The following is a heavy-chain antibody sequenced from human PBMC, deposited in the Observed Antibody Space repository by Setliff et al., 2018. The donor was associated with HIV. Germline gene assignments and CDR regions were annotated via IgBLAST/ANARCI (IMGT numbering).Heavy chain of an antibody. CDR1: GFPVRSHF. CDR2: ISIGSGGAI. Sequence: GGFLRLSCAASGFPVRSHFVSWVRQAPGRGLEWVSSISIGSGGAIDYADSVQGRFTISRDNSKNSLYLQMNSLRVEDTAVYYCARDYLYYNLYNGSPVYGMDVWGQGTTVTVSS. J-gene: IGHJ6*02. CDR3: ARDYLYYNLYNGSPVYGMDV. V-gene: IGHV3-21*01. D-gene: IGHD3-3*01.